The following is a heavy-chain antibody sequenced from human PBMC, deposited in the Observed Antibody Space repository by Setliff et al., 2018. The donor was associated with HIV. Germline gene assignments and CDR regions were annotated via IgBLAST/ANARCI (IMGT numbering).Heavy chain of an antibody. CDR2: MNPSTGEI. D-gene: IGHD3-16*01. J-gene: IGHJ4*02. Sequence: ASVKVSCKTSGYSFTAYDINWVRQATGRGLEWMAWMNPSTGEIGYAQKFQGRLTMTRDSSITSAFMELRGLRSEDTAIYYCARPSHVYDDDGPLGYWGQGTLVTVSS. V-gene: IGHV1-8*01. CDR3: ARPSHVYDDDGPLGY. CDR1: GYSFTAYD.